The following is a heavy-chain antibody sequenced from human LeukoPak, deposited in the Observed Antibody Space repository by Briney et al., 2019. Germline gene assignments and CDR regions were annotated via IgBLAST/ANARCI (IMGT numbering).Heavy chain of an antibody. J-gene: IGHJ3*02. Sequence: GGSLTLSCAASGFTLKIYPMHWVRQAPGKGLEWLSVIYHDGSAKNNAYSVKGRFTISRDTSKNTLYLQLNSLRPADTAMSYCAREGAQTTVDAFDIWGLGTMVIVSS. CDR3: AREGAQTTVDAFDI. CDR2: IYHDGSAK. D-gene: IGHD4-17*01. CDR1: GFTLKIYP. V-gene: IGHV3-30*04.